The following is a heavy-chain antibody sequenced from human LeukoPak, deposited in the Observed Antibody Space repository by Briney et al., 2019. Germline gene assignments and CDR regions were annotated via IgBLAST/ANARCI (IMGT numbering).Heavy chain of an antibody. CDR3: ARDVGSGWYSEFFGYYYYMDV. J-gene: IGHJ6*03. V-gene: IGHV1-18*01. Sequence: RASVKVSCKASGYTFTSYGISWVRQAPGQGLEWMGWISAYNGNTNYAQKLQGRVTMTTDTSTSTAYMELRSLRSDDTAVYYCARDVGSGWYSEFFGYYYYMDVWGKGTTVTVSS. CDR1: GYTFTSYG. D-gene: IGHD6-19*01. CDR2: ISAYNGNT.